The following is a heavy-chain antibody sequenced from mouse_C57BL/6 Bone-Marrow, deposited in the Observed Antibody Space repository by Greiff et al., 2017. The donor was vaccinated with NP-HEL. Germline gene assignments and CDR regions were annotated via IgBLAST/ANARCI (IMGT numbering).Heavy chain of an antibody. CDR1: GYTFTDYY. D-gene: IGHD2-5*01. Sequence: QVQLKESGAELVRPGASVKPSCKASGYTFTDYYINWVKQRPGQGLEWIARIYPGSGNTYYNEKFKGKATLTAEKSSSTAYMQLSSLTSEDSAVYFCARAAYYSNYLFAYWGQGTLVTVSA. CDR2: IYPGSGNT. CDR3: ARAAYYSNYLFAY. J-gene: IGHJ3*01. V-gene: IGHV1-76*01.